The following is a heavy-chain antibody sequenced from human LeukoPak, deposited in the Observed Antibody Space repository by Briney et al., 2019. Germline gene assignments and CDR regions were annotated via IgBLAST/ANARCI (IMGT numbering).Heavy chain of an antibody. Sequence: SETLSLTCTVSGGSISSYYWSWIRQPPGNGLEWLGRIYYSGSTYYNPSLKSRVTISLDTSKNQFYLNLRSVTAADTAVYYCARHDVRYRSSTSRYAVRTNWFDPWGQGTLVTVSS. J-gene: IGHJ5*02. V-gene: IGHV4-59*05. CDR3: ARHDVRYRSSTSRYAVRTNWFDP. CDR1: GGSISSYY. D-gene: IGHD2-2*01. CDR2: IYYSGST.